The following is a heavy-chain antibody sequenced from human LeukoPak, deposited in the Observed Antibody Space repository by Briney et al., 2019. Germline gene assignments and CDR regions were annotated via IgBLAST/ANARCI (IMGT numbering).Heavy chain of an antibody. CDR1: GFSFDDYA. J-gene: IGHJ3*02. CDR2: ISWNSRSI. V-gene: IGHV3-9*01. Sequence: GGSLRLSCAASGFSFDDYAMHWVRQAPGKGLEWVSGISWNSRSIGYADSVKGRVTISRDNAKNSLYLQMNSLRAEDTALYYCTKDITDGAFDIWGQGTMVTVSS. CDR3: TKDITDGAFDI.